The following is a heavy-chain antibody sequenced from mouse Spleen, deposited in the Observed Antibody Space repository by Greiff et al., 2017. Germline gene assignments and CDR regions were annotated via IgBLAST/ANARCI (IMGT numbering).Heavy chain of an antibody. Sequence: QVQLQQSGAELMKPGASVKLSCKPTGYTFTGYWIEWVKQRPGHGLEWIGEILPGSGSTNYNEKFKGKATFTADTSSNTAYMQLSSLTTEDSAIYYCARSGTYYSYDVMGFAYWGQGTLVTVSA. CDR3: ARSGTYYSYDVMGFAY. V-gene: IGHV1-9*01. CDR2: ILPGSGST. CDR1: GYTFTGYW. J-gene: IGHJ3*01. D-gene: IGHD2-12*01.